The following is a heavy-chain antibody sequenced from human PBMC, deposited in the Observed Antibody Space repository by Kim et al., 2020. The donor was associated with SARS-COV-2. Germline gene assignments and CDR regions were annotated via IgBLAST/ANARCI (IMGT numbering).Heavy chain of an antibody. D-gene: IGHD5-18*01. CDR3: ARVEDRGWIQLWIYYYYGMDV. J-gene: IGHJ6*02. CDR2: ISYDGSNK. CDR1: GFTFSSYA. Sequence: GGSLRLSCAASGFTFSSYAMHWVRQAPGKGLEWVAVISYDGSNKYYADSVKGRFTISRDNSKNTLYLQMNSLRAEDTAVYYCARVEDRGWIQLWIYYYYGMDVWGQGTTVTVSS. V-gene: IGHV3-30*04.